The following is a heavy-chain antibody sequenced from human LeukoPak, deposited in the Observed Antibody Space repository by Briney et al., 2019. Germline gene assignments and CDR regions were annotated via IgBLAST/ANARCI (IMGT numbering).Heavy chain of an antibody. CDR1: GGSISSGASS. Sequence: SQTLSLTCAVSGGSISSGASSWSWIRQPPGKGLELIGYIYHSGSTYYNPSLKSRVTISVDRSKNQFSLKLSSVTAADTAVYYCATALKGYYYGMDVWGQGTTVTVSS. V-gene: IGHV4-30-2*01. CDR2: IYHSGST. CDR3: ATALKGYYYGMDV. J-gene: IGHJ6*02.